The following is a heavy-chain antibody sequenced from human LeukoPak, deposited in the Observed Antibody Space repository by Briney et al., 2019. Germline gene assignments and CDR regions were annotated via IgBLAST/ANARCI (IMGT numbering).Heavy chain of an antibody. CDR2: ISAYNGNT. D-gene: IGHD6-19*01. V-gene: IGHV1-18*01. CDR3: ARVDFQRIAVAARSFDY. CDR1: GYTFTSYG. Sequence: ASVKVSCKASGYTFTSYGISWVRQAPGQGLEWMGWISAYNGNTNYAQKLQGRVTMTTDTSTSTAYMELRSLRSDDTAVYYCARVDFQRIAVAARSFDYWGQGTLVTISS. J-gene: IGHJ4*02.